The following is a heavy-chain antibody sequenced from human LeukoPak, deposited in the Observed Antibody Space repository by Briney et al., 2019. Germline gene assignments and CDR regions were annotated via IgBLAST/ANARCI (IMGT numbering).Heavy chain of an antibody. CDR3: ARGRYCSADICTGGDSFDL. CDR2: KYARGNS. J-gene: IGHJ3*01. CDR1: GGSISNYY. V-gene: IGHV4-4*07. D-gene: IGHD2-15*01. Sequence: SETLSLTCSVSGGSISNYYWTWIRQPAGKGLDGIGRKYARGNSNYSPPLQSRVTMSVDTSKNQFSLKLRSVTAADTAVYYCARGRYCSADICTGGDSFDLWGQGTMVSVSS.